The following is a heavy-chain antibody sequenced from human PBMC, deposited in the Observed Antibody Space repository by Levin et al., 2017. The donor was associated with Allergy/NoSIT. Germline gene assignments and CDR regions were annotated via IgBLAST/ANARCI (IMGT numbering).Heavy chain of an antibody. CDR1: GFTFSTYA. V-gene: IGHV3-30-3*01. J-gene: IGHJ3*01. CDR2: ISYDATNK. Sequence: PGGSLRLSCAASGFTFSTYAMHWVRQAPGTGLEWVAVISYDATNKHYADSVKGRFTISRDNSKNTLYLQMNSLRAEDAAVYYCAGVVGDAFDLWGQGTIVTVSS. CDR3: AGVVGDAFDL.